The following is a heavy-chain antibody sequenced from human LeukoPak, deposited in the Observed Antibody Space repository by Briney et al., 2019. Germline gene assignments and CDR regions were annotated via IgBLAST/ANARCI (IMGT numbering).Heavy chain of an antibody. CDR1: GFTFDDYA. CDR3: AKGQQLVLFGAFDI. J-gene: IGHJ3*02. CDR2: ISWNSGSI. V-gene: IGHV3-9*03. D-gene: IGHD6-13*01. Sequence: PGGSLRLSCAASGFTFDDYAMHWVRQAPGKGLEWVAGISWNSGSIGYADSVKGRFTISRDNAKNSLYLQMNSLRAEEMALYYCAKGQQLVLFGAFDIWGQGTMVTVSS.